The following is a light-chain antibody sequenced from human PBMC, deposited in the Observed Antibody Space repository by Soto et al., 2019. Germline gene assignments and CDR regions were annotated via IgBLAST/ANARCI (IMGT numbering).Light chain of an antibody. CDR3: QQFDNWPLT. Sequence: EIVMTQSPATLPVSPGERVTLSCRASQSVSTNLAWYQQKPGQVPRLLIYGASTRATGIPARFSGSGSGTEFNLTISRLQSEDFAVYYCQQFDNWPLTFGQGTRLEIK. CDR2: GAS. V-gene: IGKV3-15*01. J-gene: IGKJ5*01. CDR1: QSVSTN.